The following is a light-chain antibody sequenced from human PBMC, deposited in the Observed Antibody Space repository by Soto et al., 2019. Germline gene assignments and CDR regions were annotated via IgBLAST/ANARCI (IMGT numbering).Light chain of an antibody. V-gene: IGKV3-20*01. CDR1: QSVSNSY. CDR2: GAS. Sequence: EIVLTQSPGTLSLSPGERVTLSCRASQSVSNSYLAWYQQKPGQAPRLLIYGASSRATGIPDRFSGSGSVTDFTLTISRLEPEDFAVYYCQQYVSSPWTFGQGTKVEIK. CDR3: QQYVSSPWT. J-gene: IGKJ1*01.